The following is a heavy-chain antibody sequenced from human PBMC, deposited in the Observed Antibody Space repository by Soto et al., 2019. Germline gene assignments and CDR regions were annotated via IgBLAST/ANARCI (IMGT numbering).Heavy chain of an antibody. J-gene: IGHJ6*02. V-gene: IGHV3-21*01. Sequence: GGSLRLSCAASGFTFGSYSMNWVRQAPGKGLEWVSSISSSSSHIYYAASVKGRFTISRENAKNSLYLKMNSLRTEDTDEYYCARDLYAAASVNGMDVWGQGTTVTVSS. D-gene: IGHD2-2*01. CDR2: ISSSSSHI. CDR3: ARDLYAAASVNGMDV. CDR1: GFTFGSYS.